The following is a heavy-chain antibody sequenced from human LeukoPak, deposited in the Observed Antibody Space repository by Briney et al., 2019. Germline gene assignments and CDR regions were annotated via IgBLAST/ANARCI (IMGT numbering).Heavy chain of an antibody. V-gene: IGHV5-51*01. D-gene: IGHD3-3*01. Sequence: GESLKISCKGSGYSFTSYWIGWVRQMPGKGLEWMGIIYPGDPDTRYSPSFQGQVTISADKSISTAYLQWSSLKASDTAMYYCARIIYDFWSGYFNWFDPWGQGTLVTVSS. J-gene: IGHJ5*02. CDR3: ARIIYDFWSGYFNWFDP. CDR2: IYPGDPDT. CDR1: GYSFTSYW.